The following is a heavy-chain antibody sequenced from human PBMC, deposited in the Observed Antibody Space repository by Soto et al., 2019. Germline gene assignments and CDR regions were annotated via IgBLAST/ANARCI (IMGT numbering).Heavy chain of an antibody. J-gene: IGHJ6*02. D-gene: IGHD2-2*01. V-gene: IGHV4-59*01. CDR2: IHYSGST. CDR1: GGSISSYY. CDR3: ARARYQLLHPYYYGMDV. Sequence: SETLSLTCTVSGGSISSYYWSWIRQSPGKGLEWIGYIHYSGSTKFSPSLKSRVTISVDTSRNQVSLKLSSVTAADSAVYFCARARYQLLHPYYYGMDVWGQGTTVTVSS.